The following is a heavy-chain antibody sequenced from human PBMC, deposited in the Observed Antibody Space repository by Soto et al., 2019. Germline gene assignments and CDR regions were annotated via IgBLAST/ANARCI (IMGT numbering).Heavy chain of an antibody. CDR3: ARPSAATNWFDP. CDR2: XXHXGXT. D-gene: IGHD2-15*01. V-gene: IGHV4-34*01. CDR1: GGSFSGYY. Sequence: SETLSLTCAVYGGSFSGYYWGWIRQPPGKGLXWXGXXXHXGXTXYXXXXKSRVTISVDTSKNQFSLKLSSVTAADTAVYYCARPSAATNWFDPWGQGTLVTVSS. J-gene: IGHJ5*02.